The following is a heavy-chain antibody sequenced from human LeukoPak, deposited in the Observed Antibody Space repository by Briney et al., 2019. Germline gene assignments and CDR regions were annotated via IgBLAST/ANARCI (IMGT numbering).Heavy chain of an antibody. J-gene: IGHJ4*02. V-gene: IGHV1-69*04. Sequence: SVKVSCKASGGTFSSYAISWVRQAPGQGLEWIGRIIPILGIANYAQKFQGRVTITADKSTSTAYMELSSLRSEDTAVYYCARDSVAGTPFDYWGQGTLVTVSS. CDR2: IIPILGIA. D-gene: IGHD6-19*01. CDR1: GGTFSSYA. CDR3: ARDSVAGTPFDY.